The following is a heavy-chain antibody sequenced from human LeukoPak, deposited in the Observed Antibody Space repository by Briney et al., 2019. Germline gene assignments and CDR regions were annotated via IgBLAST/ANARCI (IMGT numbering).Heavy chain of an antibody. J-gene: IGHJ4*02. CDR3: ARLIWGSGWYEEEHHDY. CDR1: GGSISSSSYY. CDR2: IYYSGST. V-gene: IGHV4-39*01. D-gene: IGHD6-19*01. Sequence: SETLSLTCTVSGGSISSSSYYWGWIRQPPGKGLEWIGSIYYSGSTYYNPSLKRRVTISVGTSKNQFSLKLSSVTAADTAVYYCARLIWGSGWYEEEHHDYWGQGTLVTVSS.